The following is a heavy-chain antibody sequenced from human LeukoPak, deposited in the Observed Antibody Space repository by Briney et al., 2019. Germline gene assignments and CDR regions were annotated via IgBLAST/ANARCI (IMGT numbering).Heavy chain of an antibody. CDR2: LYSGGTT. Sequence: GGSLSLSCAASGFIVSTNYMSWVRQAPGKGLEWVSVLYSGGTTYYAGSVKGRFTISRDNSKNTLYLQMNSLRAEDTAVYYCAMDSSWLPLKFDYWGQGTLVTVST. V-gene: IGHV3-66*01. J-gene: IGHJ4*02. CDR3: AMDSSWLPLKFDY. D-gene: IGHD5-24*01. CDR1: GFIVSTNY.